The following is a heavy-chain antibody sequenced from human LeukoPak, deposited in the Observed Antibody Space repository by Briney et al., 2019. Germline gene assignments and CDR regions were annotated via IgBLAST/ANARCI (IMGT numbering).Heavy chain of an antibody. V-gene: IGHV3-21*01. D-gene: IGHD3-9*01. CDR2: ISSSSSYI. J-gene: IGHJ4*02. CDR3: ASNGYYDILTGYYTPPGY. Sequence: PGGSLRLSCAASGFTFSSYSMNWVRQAPGKGLEWVSSISSSSSYIYYADSVKGRFTISRDNAKNSLYLQMNSLRAEDTAVYYCASNGYYDILTGYYTPPGYWGQGTLVTVSS. CDR1: GFTFSSYS.